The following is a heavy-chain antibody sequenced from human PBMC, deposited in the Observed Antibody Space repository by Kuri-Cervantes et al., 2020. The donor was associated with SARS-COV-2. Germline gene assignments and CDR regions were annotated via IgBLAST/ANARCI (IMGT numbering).Heavy chain of an antibody. V-gene: IGHV4-39*02. CDR3: AREAPFGYSYGYEGDY. D-gene: IGHD5-18*01. CDR1: GGSISSSSYY. Sequence: GSLRLSCTVSGGSISSSSYYWGWIRPPPGKGLEWIGSIYYSGSTYYNPSLKSRVTISVDTSKNQFSLKLSSVIAADAAVYYCAREAPFGYSYGYEGDYWGQGTLVTVSS. J-gene: IGHJ4*02. CDR2: IYYSGST.